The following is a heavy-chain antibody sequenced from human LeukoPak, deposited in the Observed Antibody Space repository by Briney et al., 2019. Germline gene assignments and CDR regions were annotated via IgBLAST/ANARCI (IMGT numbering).Heavy chain of an antibody. CDR3: TTLGYHLDS. CDR1: GFDFGAYE. D-gene: IGHD3-22*01. J-gene: IGHJ4*02. CDR2: FAGSDTTK. Sequence: GGTLRLSCAASGFDFGAYEMNWVRQAPGKGLEWVAYFAGSDTTKYYADSVKGRFTISRDNAKNSLYLQMNSLRAEDTALYYCTTLGYHLDSWGQGTLVTVSS. V-gene: IGHV3-48*03.